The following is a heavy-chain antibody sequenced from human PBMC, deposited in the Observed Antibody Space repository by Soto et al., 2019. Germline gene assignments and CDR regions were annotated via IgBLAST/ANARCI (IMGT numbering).Heavy chain of an antibody. CDR3: AKENREQLERPDY. V-gene: IGHV3-30*18. CDR2: ISSDGSNQ. CDR1: GFTFSTYG. J-gene: IGHJ4*02. D-gene: IGHD1-1*01. Sequence: GGSLRLSCAASGFTFSTYGMHWVRQAPGKGLEWVAIISSDGSNQYYADSVRGRFTMSRDNSKNTLYLQMNSLRAEDTAVYYCAKENREQLERPDYWGQGTLVTVSS.